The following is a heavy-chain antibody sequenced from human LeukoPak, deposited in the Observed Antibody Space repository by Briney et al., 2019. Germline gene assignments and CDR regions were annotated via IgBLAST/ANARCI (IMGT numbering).Heavy chain of an antibody. J-gene: IGHJ4*02. CDR1: GFTVRSNY. CDR2: IYSGGST. V-gene: IGHV3-53*01. CDR3: ARDHPYYYGSGSYLY. D-gene: IGHD3-10*01. Sequence: AGGSLRLPCAVSGFTVRSNYMSGVRQSPGKGLEGVSVIYSGGSTYYADSVKGRFTISRDNTKNTLYLQMNSMRAEDTAVYYCARDHPYYYGSGSYLYWGQGTLVTVSS.